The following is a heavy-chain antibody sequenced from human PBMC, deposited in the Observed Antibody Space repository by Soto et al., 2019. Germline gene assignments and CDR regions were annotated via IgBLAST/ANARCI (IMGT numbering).Heavy chain of an antibody. V-gene: IGHV4-30-4*01. J-gene: IGHJ6*02. CDR3: ARVPSPFDYYYAMDV. Sequence: QVQLRESGPGLVMPSQTLSLTCTVSGDSISSGNKYWSWIRQPPGKGLEWIGYIFSIGTTYYNPSLKSRLTMSLDASQKQFSLKLNSLTDADTAVYCCARVPSPFDYYYAMDVWGQGTTVTVSS. CDR2: IFSIGTT. CDR1: GDSISSGNKY. D-gene: IGHD3-16*01.